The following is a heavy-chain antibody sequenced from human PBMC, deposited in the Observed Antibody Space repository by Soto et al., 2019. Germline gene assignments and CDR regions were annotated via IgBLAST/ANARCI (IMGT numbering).Heavy chain of an antibody. CDR3: AKSVPRGYYYDSSGYYYFDY. Sequence: PGGSLRLSCAASGFTFSSYAMSWVRQAPGKGLEWVSAISGSGGSTYYADSVKGRFTISRDNSKNTLYLQMNSLRAEDTAVYYCAKSVPRGYYYDSSGYYYFDYWGQGTLVTVSS. CDR1: GFTFSSYA. D-gene: IGHD3-22*01. V-gene: IGHV3-23*01. CDR2: ISGSGGST. J-gene: IGHJ4*02.